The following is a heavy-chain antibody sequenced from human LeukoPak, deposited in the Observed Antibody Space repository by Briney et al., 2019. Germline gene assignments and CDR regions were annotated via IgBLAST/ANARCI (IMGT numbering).Heavy chain of an antibody. D-gene: IGHD4-23*01. CDR3: ARAPTVVTPYYFDY. CDR1: GGSISSYY. CDR2: IYYSGST. J-gene: IGHJ4*02. Sequence: KPSETLSLTCTVSGGSISSYYWSWIRQPPGKGLEWIGYIYYSGSTNCNPSLKSRVTISVDTSKNQFSLKLSSVTAADTAVYYCARAPTVVTPYYFDYWGQGTLVTVSS. V-gene: IGHV4-59*01.